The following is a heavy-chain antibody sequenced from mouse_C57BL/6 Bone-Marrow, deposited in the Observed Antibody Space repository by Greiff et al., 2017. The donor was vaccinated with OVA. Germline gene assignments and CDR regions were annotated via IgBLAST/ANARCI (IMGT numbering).Heavy chain of an antibody. CDR3: AIYSNYVAWFAY. V-gene: IGHV1-50*01. CDR1: GYTFTSYW. J-gene: IGHJ3*01. D-gene: IGHD2-5*01. CDR2: IDPSDSYT. Sequence: VQLQQPGAELVKPGASVKLSCKASGYTFTSYWMQWVKQRPGQGLEWIGEIDPSDSYTNYNQKFKGKATLTVDTSSSTAYMQLSSLTSEDSAVYYCAIYSNYVAWFAYWGQGTLVTVSA.